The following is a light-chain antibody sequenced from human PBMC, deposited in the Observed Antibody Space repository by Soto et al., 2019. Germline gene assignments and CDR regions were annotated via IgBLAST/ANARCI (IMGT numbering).Light chain of an antibody. CDR3: QQADSFPFT. CDR2: GAS. CDR1: QSISSW. V-gene: IGKV1-12*01. Sequence: DIQMTQSPSSVSASVGDRVTMSCRASQSISSWLAWYQQKPGKGPKLLIYGASSLQSGVPSRFSGSGSETDFTLTISSLQPEDFATYFCQQADSFPFTFGPGTKVVTK. J-gene: IGKJ3*01.